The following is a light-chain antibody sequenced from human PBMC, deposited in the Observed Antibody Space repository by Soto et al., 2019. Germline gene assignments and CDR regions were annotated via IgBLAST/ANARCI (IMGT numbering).Light chain of an antibody. CDR1: QSVLYSSHNKNY. CDR3: QQYYCTRPVS. J-gene: IGKJ1*01. V-gene: IGKV4-1*01. CDR2: WAS. Sequence: DIVMTQSTDSLAVSLGERATINCKSSQSVLYSSHNKNYLAWYQQKPGQPHKLLIYWASTRESGVPDRFSGSGSGTDFTLTISSLQAEDVAVYYGQQYYCTRPVSFGTGTKVEIK.